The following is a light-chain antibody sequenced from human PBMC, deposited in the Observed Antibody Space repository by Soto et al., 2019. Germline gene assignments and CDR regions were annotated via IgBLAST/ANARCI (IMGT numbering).Light chain of an antibody. J-gene: IGKJ2*01. Sequence: DIQMTQSPFSLSASVGDRVTITCRASQDIRFLGRFQQKPGEAPKRLIYATSNLEGGVPSRFSGSGSGTEFTLTISSLQPEDFATYFCLQHNTYPYTFGQGTKVDIK. CDR2: ATS. V-gene: IGKV1-17*01. CDR3: LQHNTYPYT. CDR1: QDIRF.